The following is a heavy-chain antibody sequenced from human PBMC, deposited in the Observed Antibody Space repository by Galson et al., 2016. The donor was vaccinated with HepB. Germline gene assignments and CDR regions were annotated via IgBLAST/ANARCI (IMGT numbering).Heavy chain of an antibody. D-gene: IGHD2-8*02. V-gene: IGHV5-51*01. CDR2: IWPGDSDA. CDR1: GYSFSNYW. Sequence: QSGAEVKKPGESLKISCKASGYSFSNYWIGWARQMPGKGLEWMGIIWPGDSDARYGPSFQGQVTISADKSISTAYLQWSSLKASDTAVYYCARHPEWTVVYDEGIAMDVWGQGTTVTVSS. CDR3: ARHPEWTVVYDEGIAMDV. J-gene: IGHJ6*02.